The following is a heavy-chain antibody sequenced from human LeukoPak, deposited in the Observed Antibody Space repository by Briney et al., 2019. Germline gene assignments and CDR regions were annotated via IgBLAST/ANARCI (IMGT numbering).Heavy chain of an antibody. Sequence: ASVKVSCKASGYTFTGYYMRWVRQAPGQGLEWMGWINPNSGNTGYAQKFQGRVTMTRNTSISTAYMELSSLRSEDTAVYYCARGRDTTSTKDQVGHSSGSCAYWGQGTLVTVSS. CDR1: GYTFTGYY. D-gene: IGHD3-10*01. CDR2: INPNSGNT. CDR3: ARGRDTTSTKDQVGHSSGSCAY. J-gene: IGHJ4*02. V-gene: IGHV1-8*02.